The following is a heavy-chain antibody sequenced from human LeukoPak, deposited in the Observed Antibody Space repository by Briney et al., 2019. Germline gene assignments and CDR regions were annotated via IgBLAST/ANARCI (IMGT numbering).Heavy chain of an antibody. CDR3: AGLAHSWYTYNWFDP. CDR1: GGSISSYY. Sequence: SETLSLTCTVSGGSISSYYWSWIRQPPGKGLEWIGYIYYSGSTNYNPSLKSRVTISVDTSKNQFSLKLSSVTAADTAVYYCAGLAHSWYTYNWFDPWGQGTLVTVSS. J-gene: IGHJ5*02. D-gene: IGHD6-13*01. CDR2: IYYSGST. V-gene: IGHV4-59*08.